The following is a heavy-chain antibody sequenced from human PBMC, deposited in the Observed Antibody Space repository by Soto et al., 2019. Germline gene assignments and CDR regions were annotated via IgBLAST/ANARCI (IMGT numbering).Heavy chain of an antibody. Sequence: QVQLVQSGAEVKKPGSSVKVSCKASGGTFSSYTISWVRQAPGQGLEWMGRIIPILGIANYAQKFQGRVTIISDKSPGKADMGLCSLRSEDTAVYYCARGQGECYYGSGRYYNVTEYSYYYGMDVWGQGTTVTVSS. CDR3: ARGQGECYYGSGRYYNVTEYSYYYGMDV. CDR2: IIPILGIA. J-gene: IGHJ6*02. CDR1: GGTFSSYT. D-gene: IGHD3-10*01. V-gene: IGHV1-69*02.